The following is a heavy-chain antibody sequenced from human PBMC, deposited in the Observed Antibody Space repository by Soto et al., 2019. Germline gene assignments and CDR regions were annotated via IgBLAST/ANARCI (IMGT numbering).Heavy chain of an antibody. D-gene: IGHD5-18*01. CDR2: TSSSGGSA. CDR3: AREETACSLGYSLDG. CDR1: RFTFSSYA. J-gene: IGHJ6*02. Sequence: GGSLRLSCAPSRFTFSSYAISWVRQAPGKGLECLSTTSSSGGSAYYPDSVKGRLTITRDNAKNSLSLQMNSLRVEATAVYYCAREETACSLGYSLDGWGQGTAVTVSS. V-gene: IGHV3-23*01.